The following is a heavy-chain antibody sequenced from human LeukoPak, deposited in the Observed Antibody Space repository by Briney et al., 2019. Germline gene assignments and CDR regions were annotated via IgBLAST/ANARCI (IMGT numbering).Heavy chain of an antibody. CDR3: ARDPQVPYPSFYFDY. Sequence: PGGSLRLSCAASGFTFSSYAMSWVRQAPGKGLEWVSAISGSGGSTYYADSVKGRFTISRDNSKNTLYLQMNSLRAEDTAVYYCARDPQVPYPSFYFDYWGQGTLVTVSS. V-gene: IGHV3-23*01. CDR1: GFTFSSYA. CDR2: ISGSGGST. D-gene: IGHD2-2*01. J-gene: IGHJ4*02.